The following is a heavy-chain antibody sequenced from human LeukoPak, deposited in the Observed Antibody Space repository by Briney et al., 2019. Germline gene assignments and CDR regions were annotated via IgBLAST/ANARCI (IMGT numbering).Heavy chain of an antibody. J-gene: IGHJ6*03. CDR1: GFTFSSYS. D-gene: IGHD2-2*01. CDR2: INSSSSYI. CDR3: ASDRDQRNYYYMDL. V-gene: IGHV3-21*01. Sequence: GGSLRLSCAASGFTFSSYSMNWVRQAAARGLEGVAAINSSSSYIYYADSVKSRFTIPRDNAKNSLYLQMNSLRAEETAVYYCASDRDQRNYYYMDLWGKGTTVTVSS.